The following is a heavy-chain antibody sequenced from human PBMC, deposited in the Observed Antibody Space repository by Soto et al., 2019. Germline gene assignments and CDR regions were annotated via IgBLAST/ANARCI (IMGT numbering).Heavy chain of an antibody. D-gene: IGHD3-22*01. J-gene: IGHJ4*02. V-gene: IGHV4-59*01. Sequence: ASATLSITCTVSGGSISSYYWSWIRQPPGKGLEWIGYIYYSGSTNYNPSLKSRVTISVDTSKNQFSLKLSSVTAADTAVYYCARVGYYDSSGYYYSAILFDYWGQGTLVTVSS. CDR2: IYYSGST. CDR3: ARVGYYDSSGYYYSAILFDY. CDR1: GGSISSYY.